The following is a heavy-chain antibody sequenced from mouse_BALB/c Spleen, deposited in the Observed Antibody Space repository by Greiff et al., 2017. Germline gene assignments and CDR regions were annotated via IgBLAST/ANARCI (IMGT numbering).Heavy chain of an antibody. V-gene: IGHV3-2*02. Sequence: EVQLQQSGPGLVKPSQSLSLTCTVTGYSITSDYAWNWIRQFPGNKLEWMGYISYSGSTSYNPSLKSRISITRDTSKNQFFLQLNSVTTEDTATYYCARIPSYGYYFDYWGQGTTLTVSS. CDR2: ISYSGST. CDR3: ARIPSYGYYFDY. J-gene: IGHJ2*01. D-gene: IGHD1-2*01. CDR1: GYSITSDYA.